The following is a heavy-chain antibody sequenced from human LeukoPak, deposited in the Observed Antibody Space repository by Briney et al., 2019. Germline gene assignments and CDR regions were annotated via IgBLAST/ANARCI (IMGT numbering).Heavy chain of an antibody. D-gene: IGHD6-19*01. J-gene: IGHJ4*02. Sequence: ASVKVSCKASGYTFTSYGISWVRQAPGQGLEWMGWISAYNGNTNYAQKLQGRVTMTTDTSTSTAYMELRSLRSDDTAIYYCARVYGGVAVAGSDFTLYYFDYWGQGTLVTVSS. CDR1: GYTFTSYG. CDR3: ARVYGGVAVAGSDFTLYYFDY. V-gene: IGHV1-18*01. CDR2: ISAYNGNT.